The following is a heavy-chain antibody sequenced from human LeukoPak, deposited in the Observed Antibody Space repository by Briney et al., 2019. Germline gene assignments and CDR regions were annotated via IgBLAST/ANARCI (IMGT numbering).Heavy chain of an antibody. V-gene: IGHV3-33*01. J-gene: IGHJ4*02. CDR1: GFTSSSYG. CDR3: ARDMGMAVAGLDF. Sequence: GGSLRLSCAASGFTSSSYGMHWVRQAPGKGLEWVAVIWYDGSHKYYADSVKGRYTISRDNFKNTLYLQMNSLRAEDTAVYYCARDMGMAVAGLDFWGQGTLVTVSS. D-gene: IGHD6-13*01. CDR2: IWYDGSHK.